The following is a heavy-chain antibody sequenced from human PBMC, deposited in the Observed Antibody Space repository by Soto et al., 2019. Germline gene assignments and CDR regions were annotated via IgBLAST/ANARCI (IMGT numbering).Heavy chain of an antibody. CDR2: ISYDGSNK. J-gene: IGHJ6*02. Sequence: QVQLVESGGGVVQPGRSLRLSCAASGFTFSSYAMHWVRQAPGKGLEWVAVISYDGSNKYYADSVKGRFTISRDNSKKTLYLKMNSLRAEDTTVYYCVRDLWVTTEISDFYYYYGMDVWGQGSTVTLS. CDR1: GFTFSSYA. V-gene: IGHV3-30-3*01. D-gene: IGHD2-21*01. CDR3: VRDLWVTTEISDFYYYYGMDV.